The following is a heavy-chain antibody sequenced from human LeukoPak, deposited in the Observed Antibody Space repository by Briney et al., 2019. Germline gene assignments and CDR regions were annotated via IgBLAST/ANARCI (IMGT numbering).Heavy chain of an antibody. Sequence: GGSLRLSCAASGFSVSNYNMNWVRQARGKGLEWVSFISESGTAIYYAESVKGRFTISRDIARNSVYLQMNSLRDEDTAMYYCARGPMGWSDYWGQGLLVTVSS. CDR1: GFSVSNYN. D-gene: IGHD1-26*01. CDR3: ARGPMGWSDY. CDR2: ISESGTAI. J-gene: IGHJ4*02. V-gene: IGHV3-48*02.